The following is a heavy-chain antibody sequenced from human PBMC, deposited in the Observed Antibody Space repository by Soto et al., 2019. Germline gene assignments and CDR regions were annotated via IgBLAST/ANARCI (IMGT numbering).Heavy chain of an antibody. CDR1: GVSISNSDYS. CDR2: IYYRGTS. D-gene: IGHD5-12*01. CDR3: ARHLSPGDIALDY. V-gene: IGHV4-39*01. Sequence: PSETLSLTCTVSGVSISNSDYSWDWIRQSPGKGMEGIGYIYYRGTSYYNPSLRGRVTMSVDGSKNHFSLNLTSVTAADTAVYYCARHLSPGDIALDYWGQGTLVTVSS. J-gene: IGHJ4*02.